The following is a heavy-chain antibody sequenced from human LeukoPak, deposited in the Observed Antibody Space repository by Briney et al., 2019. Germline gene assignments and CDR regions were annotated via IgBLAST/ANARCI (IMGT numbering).Heavy chain of an antibody. CDR3: ARVDSSSSRGNYFDY. CDR2: IKQDGSEK. Sequence: GGSLRLSCAASGFTFNDYWMTWVRQAPGKGLEWVANIKQDGSEKYYVDSVKGRFTISRDNAKNSLYLQMNSLRAEDTAVYYCARVDSSSSRGNYFDYWGQGTLVTVSS. D-gene: IGHD6-6*01. V-gene: IGHV3-7*01. CDR1: GFTFNDYW. J-gene: IGHJ4*02.